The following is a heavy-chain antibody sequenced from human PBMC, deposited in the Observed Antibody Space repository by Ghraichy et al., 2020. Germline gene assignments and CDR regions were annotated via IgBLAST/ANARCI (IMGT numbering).Heavy chain of an antibody. CDR1: GFTFDDYA. V-gene: IGHV3-9*01. CDR2: ISWNSATI. J-gene: IGHJ4*02. CDR3: VTAGTYSSSPNEN. Sequence: SLNISCAASGFTFDDYAMHWVRQAPGKGLEWVSGISWNSATIGYADSVRGRFTTSRDNAKNCLYLQINSLRAEDTALYYCVTAGTYSSSPNENWGQGTLVTVSS. D-gene: IGHD6-19*01.